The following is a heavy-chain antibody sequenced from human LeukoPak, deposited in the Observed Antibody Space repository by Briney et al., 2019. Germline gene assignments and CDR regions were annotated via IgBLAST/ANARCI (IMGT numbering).Heavy chain of an antibody. CDR3: ARDSPDYYGSGSYYAFDI. Sequence: PSETLCLTCTVSGGSISSGGYYWSWIRQHPGKGLEWIGYIYYSGSTYYNPSLKSRVTISVDTSKNQFSLKLCSVTAADTAVYYCARDSPDYYGSGSYYAFDIWGQGTMVTVSS. CDR1: GGSISSGGYY. V-gene: IGHV4-31*03. D-gene: IGHD3-10*01. J-gene: IGHJ3*02. CDR2: IYYSGST.